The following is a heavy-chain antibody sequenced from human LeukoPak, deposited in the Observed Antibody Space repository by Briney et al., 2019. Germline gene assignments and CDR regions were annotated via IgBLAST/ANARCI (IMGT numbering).Heavy chain of an antibody. CDR3: ARDRGAQLVPYNWFDP. CDR1: GGTFSSYA. V-gene: IGHV1-46*01. Sequence: ASVKVSCKASGGTFSSYAISWVRQAPGQGLEWMGIINPSGGSTSYAQKFQGRVTMTRDMSTSTVYMELSSLRSEDTAVYYCARDRGAQLVPYNWFDPWGQGTLVTVSS. D-gene: IGHD6-13*01. CDR2: INPSGGST. J-gene: IGHJ5*02.